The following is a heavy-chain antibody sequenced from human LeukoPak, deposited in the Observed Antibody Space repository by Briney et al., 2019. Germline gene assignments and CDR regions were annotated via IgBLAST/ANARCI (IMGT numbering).Heavy chain of an antibody. CDR2: IYYSGST. J-gene: IGHJ4*02. V-gene: IGHV4-39*01. D-gene: IGHD4-23*01. CDR1: AGSISSIGYY. Sequence: SETLSLTYTISAGSISSIGYYWGGVRQPQGKGLEWIGTIYYSGSTQYNPSLKSRVTISVDTSKNQFSLKLSSVTAADTAVYYCATSPQYGGYLGQGTLVTVSS. CDR3: ATSPQYGGY.